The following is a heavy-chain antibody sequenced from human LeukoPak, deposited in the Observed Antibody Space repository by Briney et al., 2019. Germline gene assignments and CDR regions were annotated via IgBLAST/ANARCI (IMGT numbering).Heavy chain of an antibody. D-gene: IGHD5-18*01. J-gene: IGHJ4*02. CDR3: AKDLRDTAMVEYYFDY. CDR1: GFTFSNAW. Sequence: GGSLRLSCAASGFTFSNAWMSWVRQAPGKGLEWVSDISGSGGRTYYADSAKGRFTISRDNSKNTLYLQMNSLRAEDTAVYYCAKDLRDTAMVEYYFDYWGQGTLVTVAS. CDR2: ISGSGGRT. V-gene: IGHV3-23*01.